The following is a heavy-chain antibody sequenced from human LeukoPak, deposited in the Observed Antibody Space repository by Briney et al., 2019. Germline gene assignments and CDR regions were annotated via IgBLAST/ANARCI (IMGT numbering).Heavy chain of an antibody. V-gene: IGHV4-34*01. CDR2: ISHNENT. CDR3: ASSGSRWLIDKTYSPY. J-gene: IGHJ4*02. CDR1: GGSFSGYY. Sequence: SETLSLTCAVYGGSFSGYYWNWIRQPPGKGLEWIGEISHNENTNYCPSLKSRLTISIDTSKNQFSLKLSSVTAADTAVYYCASSGSRWLIDKTYSPYWGQGTLVTVSS. D-gene: IGHD3-22*01.